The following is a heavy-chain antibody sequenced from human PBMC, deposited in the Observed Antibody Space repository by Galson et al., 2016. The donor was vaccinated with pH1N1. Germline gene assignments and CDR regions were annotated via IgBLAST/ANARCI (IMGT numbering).Heavy chain of an antibody. CDR3: ARALGGGSCA. J-gene: IGHJ5*02. D-gene: IGHD2-15*01. CDR2: IKQDGSEK. CDR1: GFTFSSYW. V-gene: IGHV3-7*01. Sequence: SLRLPCAASGFTFSSYWMHWVRQAPGKGLEWVANIKQDGSEKYYVDSVKGRFSISRDNAKNSLYLQMNSLRAEDTAVYYCARALGGGSCAWGQGTLVTVSS.